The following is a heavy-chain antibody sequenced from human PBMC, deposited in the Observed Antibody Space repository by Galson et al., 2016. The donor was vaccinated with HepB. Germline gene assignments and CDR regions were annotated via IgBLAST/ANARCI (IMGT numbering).Heavy chain of an antibody. J-gene: IGHJ4*02. CDR1: GFTFSSYA. V-gene: IGHV3-23*01. Sequence: SLRLSCAASGFTFSSYAMSWVRQAPGKGLEWVSAISGSGGSTYYADSVKGRFTISRDNSKSTLYLQMNSLRAEDTAVYYCAKSSSGATPRPNFDYWGRGTLVTVSS. CDR3: AKSSSGATPRPNFDY. D-gene: IGHD1-26*01. CDR2: ISGSGGST.